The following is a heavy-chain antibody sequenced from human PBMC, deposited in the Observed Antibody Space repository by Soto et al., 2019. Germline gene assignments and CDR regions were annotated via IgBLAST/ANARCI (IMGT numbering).Heavy chain of an antibody. CDR2: IYPGDSDT. CDR3: AIDSSEAHLPYYSGMDV. D-gene: IGHD6-19*01. CDR1: GYSFTSYW. V-gene: IGHV5-51*01. J-gene: IGHJ6*02. Sequence: PGGSLRISCQASGYSFTSYWIGWVRQMPGKGLEWMGIIYPGDSDTRYSPSFQGQATISADKSISTAYLQWSSLKASDTAMYYCAIDSSEAHLPYYSGMDVWGQGTTVTVSS.